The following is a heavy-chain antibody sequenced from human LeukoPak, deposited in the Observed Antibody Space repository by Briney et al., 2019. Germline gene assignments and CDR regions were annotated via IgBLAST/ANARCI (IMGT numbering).Heavy chain of an antibody. D-gene: IGHD3-22*01. Sequence: GESLRLSCAASGFTFSSYAMSWVRQAPGKGLEWVSGISTSGGSSSYADSVKGPFTISRDNPRNTLYMQMNSLRAEDTALYYCAIMHPYYDGSGYWVQWGQGTLVTVSS. CDR2: ISTSGGSS. CDR3: AIMHPYYDGSGYWVQ. CDR1: GFTFSSYA. J-gene: IGHJ4*02. V-gene: IGHV3-23*01.